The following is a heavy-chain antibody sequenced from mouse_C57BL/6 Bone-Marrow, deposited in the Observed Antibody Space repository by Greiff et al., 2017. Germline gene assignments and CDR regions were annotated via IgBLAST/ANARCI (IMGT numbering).Heavy chain of an antibody. CDR2: SRNKANDYTT. D-gene: IGHD2-10*01. V-gene: IGHV7-1*01. CDR1: GFTFSDFY. CDR3: ARDSHLLLSFDV. Sequence: EVMLVESGGGLVQSGRSLRLSCATSGFTFSDFYMEWVRQAPGQGLEWIAASRNKANDYTTEYSASVKGRFIVSRDTSQSILYLQMNALRAEDTAIYYCARDSHLLLSFDVWGTGTTVTVSS. J-gene: IGHJ1*03.